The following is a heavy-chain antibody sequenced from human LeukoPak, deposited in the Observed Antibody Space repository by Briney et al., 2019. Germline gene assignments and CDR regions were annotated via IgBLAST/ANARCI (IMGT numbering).Heavy chain of an antibody. CDR1: GGSISSSTYY. D-gene: IGHD3-10*01. V-gene: IGHV4-39*07. Sequence: PSETLSLTCTVSGGSISSSTYYWGWIRQPPGKGLEWIGEINHSGSTNYNPSLKSRVTISVDTSKNQFSLKLSSVTAADTAVYYCAREVGEAGNFDYWGQGTLVTVSS. J-gene: IGHJ4*02. CDR3: AREVGEAGNFDY. CDR2: INHSGST.